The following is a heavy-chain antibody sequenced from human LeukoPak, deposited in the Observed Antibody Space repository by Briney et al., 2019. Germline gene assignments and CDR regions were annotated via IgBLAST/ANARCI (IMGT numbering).Heavy chain of an antibody. Sequence: ASVKVSCKASGYTFTSYGISWVRQAPGQGLEWMGGIIPIFGTANYAQKFQGRVTITADESTSTAYMELSSLRSEDTAVYYCARVASGSGSYGYFDYWGQGTLVTVSS. D-gene: IGHD1-26*01. CDR1: GYTFTSYG. J-gene: IGHJ4*02. CDR3: ARVASGSGSYGYFDY. CDR2: IIPIFGTA. V-gene: IGHV1-69*13.